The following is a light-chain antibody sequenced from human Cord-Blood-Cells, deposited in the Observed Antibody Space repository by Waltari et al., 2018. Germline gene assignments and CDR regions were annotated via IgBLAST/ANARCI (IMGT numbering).Light chain of an antibody. CDR2: GAS. CDR1: QSVSSSY. CDR3: QQYGSSPPVYT. J-gene: IGKJ2*01. Sequence: EIVLPQSPATLSLSPGERATLSCRASQSVSSSYLAWYQQKPGQAPRLLIYGASSRATGIPDRFSGSGSGTDFTLTISRLEPEDFAVYYCQQYGSSPPVYTFGQGTKLEIK. V-gene: IGKV3-20*01.